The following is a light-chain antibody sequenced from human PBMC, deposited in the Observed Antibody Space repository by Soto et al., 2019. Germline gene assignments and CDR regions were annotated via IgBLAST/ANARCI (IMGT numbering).Light chain of an antibody. J-gene: IGKJ5*01. Sequence: EISMTQSPAPPSVSPGERATLAFRASQSVSSNLAWYQQKPGQAPRLLIYGASTMATGIPARFRGSGSGTEFTLTISSLQSEDFEVYYCQQYKNWPITFGQGTRLEIK. CDR1: QSVSSN. V-gene: IGKV3D-15*01. CDR3: QQYKNWPIT. CDR2: GAS.